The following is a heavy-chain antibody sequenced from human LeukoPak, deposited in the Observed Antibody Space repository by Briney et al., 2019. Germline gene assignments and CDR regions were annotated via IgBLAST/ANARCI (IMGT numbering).Heavy chain of an antibody. J-gene: IGHJ4*02. CDR2: ISSSSSYI. CDR3: AMGGYYDSSGYPTSDY. D-gene: IGHD3-22*01. V-gene: IGHV3-21*01. Sequence: GGSLRLSCAASGFTFSSDSMNWVRQAPGKGLEWVSSISSSSSYIYYADSVKGRFTISRDNAKNSLYLQMNSMRAEDTAVYYCAMGGYYDSSGYPTSDYWGQGTLVTVSS. CDR1: GFTFSSDS.